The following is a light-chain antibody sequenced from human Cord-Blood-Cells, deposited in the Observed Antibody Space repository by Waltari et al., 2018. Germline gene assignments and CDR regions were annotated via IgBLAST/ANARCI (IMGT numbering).Light chain of an antibody. CDR2: EVI. CDR1: SSDVGGYNY. J-gene: IGLJ2*01. Sequence: QSALTQPPSASGSPGQSVTISCTGTSSDVGGYNYVSWYQQHPGTAPKLMIYEVIKRPSGVPARCSGSKSCNTASLTVSGLQAEEEADYYCSSYAGSNNPVVFGGGTKLTVL. V-gene: IGLV2-8*01. CDR3: SSYAGSNNPVV.